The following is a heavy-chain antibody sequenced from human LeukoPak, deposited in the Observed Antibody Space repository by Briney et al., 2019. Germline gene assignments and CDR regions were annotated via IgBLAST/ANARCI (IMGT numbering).Heavy chain of an antibody. CDR2: ISYDGSNK. CDR1: GFTFSSYA. V-gene: IGHV3-30-3*01. CDR3: ARDTRSSSLRYYFDY. Sequence: PGGSQRLSCAASGFTFSSYAMHWVRQAPGKGLEWVAVISYDGSNKYYADSVKGRFTISRDNSKNTLYLQMNSLRAEDTAVYYCARDTRSSSLRYYFDYWGQGTLVTVSS. J-gene: IGHJ4*02. D-gene: IGHD6-13*01.